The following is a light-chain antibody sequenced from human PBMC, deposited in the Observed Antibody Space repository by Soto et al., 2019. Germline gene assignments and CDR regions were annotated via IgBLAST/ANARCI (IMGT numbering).Light chain of an antibody. J-gene: IGKJ3*01. V-gene: IGKV3-11*01. Sequence: EIVLTQSPATLSLSPGERATLSCRASQSVSSYLAWYQQTPGQAPRILIYDASNRATGIPARFSGSGSGTDFTLAIRSLEPEDFAVYYCQQRSNWPPLFTFGPGTKVDIK. CDR2: DAS. CDR3: QQRSNWPPLFT. CDR1: QSVSSY.